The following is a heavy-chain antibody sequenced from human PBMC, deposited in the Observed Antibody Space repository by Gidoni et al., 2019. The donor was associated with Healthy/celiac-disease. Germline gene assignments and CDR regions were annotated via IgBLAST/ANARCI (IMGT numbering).Heavy chain of an antibody. CDR2: IYSSGST. D-gene: IGHD2-21*01. CDR3: ARGASRRYFDY. J-gene: IGHJ4*02. V-gene: IGHV4-59*01. Sequence: QVQLQASGPGLVKPSETLSLTCTVSGGSISSFYWGWIRQPPGKGLEWIGYIYSSGSTNYNPSLKSRLTMSVDTSKSQFSLNLSSVTAADTAVYFCARGASRRYFDYWGQGTLVTVSS. CDR1: GGSISSFY.